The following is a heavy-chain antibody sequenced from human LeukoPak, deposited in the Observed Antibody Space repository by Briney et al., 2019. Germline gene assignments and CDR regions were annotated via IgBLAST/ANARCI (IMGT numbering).Heavy chain of an antibody. D-gene: IGHD3-10*01. V-gene: IGHV1-8*01. CDR2: MNPNSGNT. J-gene: IGHJ6*02. CDR3: ARTPVLLWFGEPYSMYYYGMDV. Sequence: GASVKVSCKASGYTFTSYDINWVRQATGQGLEWMGWMNPNSGNTGYAQKFQGRVTMTRNTSISTAYMELSSLRSEDTAVYYCARTPVLLWFGEPYSMYYYGMDVWGQGTTVTVSS. CDR1: GYTFTSYD.